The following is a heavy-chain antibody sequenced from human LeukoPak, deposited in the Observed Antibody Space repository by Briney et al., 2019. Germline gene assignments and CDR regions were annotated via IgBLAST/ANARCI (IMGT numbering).Heavy chain of an antibody. CDR1: GGSISGYY. J-gene: IGHJ5*02. D-gene: IGHD3-22*01. CDR2: INHSGST. CDR3: ASSVYYDSSGYYNWFDP. V-gene: IGHV4-34*01. Sequence: SETLSLTCAVYGGSISGYYWSWIRQPPGKGLEWIGEINHSGSTNYNPSLKSRVTISVDTSKNQFSLKLSSVTAADTAVYYCASSVYYDSSGYYNWFDPWGQGTLVTVSS.